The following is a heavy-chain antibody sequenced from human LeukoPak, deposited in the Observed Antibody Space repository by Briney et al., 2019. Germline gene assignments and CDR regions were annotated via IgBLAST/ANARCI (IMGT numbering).Heavy chain of an antibody. CDR1: GYTFTSYD. CDR2: VNPNSGNT. CDR3: AYSSGWYYSFDY. Sequence: GASVKVSCKASGYTFTSYDINWVRQATGQGLEWMGWVNPNSGNTGYAQKFQGRVTMTRNTSISTAYMELSSLRSEDTAVYYCAYSSGWYYSFDYWGQGTLVTVSS. J-gene: IGHJ4*02. D-gene: IGHD6-19*01. V-gene: IGHV1-8*01.